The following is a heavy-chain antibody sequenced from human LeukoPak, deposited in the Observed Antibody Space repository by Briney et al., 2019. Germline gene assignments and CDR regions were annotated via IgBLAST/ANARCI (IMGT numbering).Heavy chain of an antibody. V-gene: IGHV3-23*01. D-gene: IGHD2-8*01. CDR1: GFPLRDFS. CDR3: AKQSYARSLGE. Sequence: PGGALRLSCATSGFPLRDFSMTWVRQAPGKGLEWIPTTNSGGSTTDYAESVKGRFTISGDNSKNTLYLQMSSLRVEDTAIYYCAKQSYARSLGEGGPGTLVTVSS. CDR2: TNSGGSTT. J-gene: IGHJ4*02.